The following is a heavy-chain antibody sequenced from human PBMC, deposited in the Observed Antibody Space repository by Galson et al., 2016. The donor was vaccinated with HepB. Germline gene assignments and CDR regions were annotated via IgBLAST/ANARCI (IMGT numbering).Heavy chain of an antibody. Sequence: SLRLSCAASGFTFSSYSMNWVRQAPGKGLEWVSYISSSSSTTYYADSVKGRFTISRDNAKNSLYLQMNSLRDEDTAVYYCARDLSSGWYSPYYYYGMGVWGKGTTVTVSS. CDR1: GFTFSSYS. CDR2: ISSSSSTT. D-gene: IGHD6-19*01. CDR3: ARDLSSGWYSPYYYYGMGV. V-gene: IGHV3-48*02. J-gene: IGHJ6*04.